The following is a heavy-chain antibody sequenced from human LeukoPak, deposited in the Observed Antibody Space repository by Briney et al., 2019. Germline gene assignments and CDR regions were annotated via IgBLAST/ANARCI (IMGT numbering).Heavy chain of an antibody. D-gene: IGHD5-18*01. CDR3: ARSYGYGTNFDY. V-gene: IGHV4-31*03. Sequence: PSQTLSLTSTVSGGSNYSGNYYRGSIRQHPGKGLGWIGYMYYRGSTYYNPSLKSRVTISVDTSKNQFSLKLSSVTAADTAVYYCARSYGYGTNFDYWGQGTLVTVSS. CDR2: MYYRGST. CDR1: GGSNYSGNYY. J-gene: IGHJ4*02.